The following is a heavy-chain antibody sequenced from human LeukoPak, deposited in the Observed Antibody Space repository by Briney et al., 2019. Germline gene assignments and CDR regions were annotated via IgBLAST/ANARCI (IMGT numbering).Heavy chain of an antibody. CDR1: GFTFSSYA. J-gene: IGHJ5*02. D-gene: IGHD4-17*01. CDR3: TKKRTTSVPDWFDP. Sequence: GGSLRLSCTASGFTFSSYAMTWVRHAPGKGLEFVSVISGIGTTTYYADSVKGRFTISRDNSKNTLFLQMNSLRVEDTATYYCTKKRTTSVPDWFDPWGQGTLVTVSS. V-gene: IGHV3-23*01. CDR2: ISGIGTTT.